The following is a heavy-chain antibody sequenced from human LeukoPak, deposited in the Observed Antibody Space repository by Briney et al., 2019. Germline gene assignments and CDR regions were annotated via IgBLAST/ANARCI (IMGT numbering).Heavy chain of an antibody. Sequence: PWGSLSLSCAASGFTFSSYAMHWVRQAPGRGLEWVAVISYDGSNKYYADSVKGRFTISRDNSKNTLYLQMNSLRAEDTAVYYCAKGPPITMIVVVRTFDYWGQGTLVTVSS. CDR1: GFTFSSYA. D-gene: IGHD3-22*01. CDR2: ISYDGSNK. CDR3: AKGPPITMIVVVRTFDY. V-gene: IGHV3-30-3*01. J-gene: IGHJ4*02.